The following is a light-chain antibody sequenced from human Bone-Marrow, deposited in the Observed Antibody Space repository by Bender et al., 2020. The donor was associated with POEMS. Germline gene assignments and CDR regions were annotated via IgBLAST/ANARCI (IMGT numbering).Light chain of an antibody. CDR2: EVD. CDR3: SSYTVSRNPL. V-gene: IGLV2-8*01. Sequence: QSALSQSPSASGAPGQSVTISCTGTSRDIGGYKYVSWYQHHPGRAPKLLIHEVDKRPSGVPDRFSGSKSGNTASLTISGLQADDEADYYCSSYTVSRNPLFGGGTKVTVL. J-gene: IGLJ2*01. CDR1: SRDIGGYKY.